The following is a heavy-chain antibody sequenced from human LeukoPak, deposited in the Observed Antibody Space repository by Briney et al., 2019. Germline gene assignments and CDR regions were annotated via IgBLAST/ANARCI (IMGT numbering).Heavy chain of an antibody. CDR3: AKGSGYSSSPPYDY. CDR2: IRYDGSNK. Sequence: PGGSLRLSCAASGFTFSSYGMHWVRQAPGKGVEGVAFIRYDGSNKYYADSVKGRFTISRDNSKNTLYLQMNSLRAEDTAVYYCAKGSGYSSSPPYDYWGQGTLVTVSS. CDR1: GFTFSSYG. J-gene: IGHJ4*02. D-gene: IGHD6-13*01. V-gene: IGHV3-30*02.